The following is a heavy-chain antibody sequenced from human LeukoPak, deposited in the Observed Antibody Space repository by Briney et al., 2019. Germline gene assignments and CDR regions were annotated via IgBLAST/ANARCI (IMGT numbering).Heavy chain of an antibody. V-gene: IGHV4-34*01. CDR2: INHSGST. D-gene: IGHD3-10*01. CDR1: GGSFRGYY. J-gene: IGHJ6*04. Sequence: SETLCLTRAVHGGSFRGYYRSWIRQPPGKGLEWIREINHSGSTNYNPYLKSRVTISVDTSRNQFSLKPSSVTAADTAVYDCARGPDYYGSGSHYGMDVWGEGTTVTVSS. CDR3: ARGPDYYGSGSHYGMDV.